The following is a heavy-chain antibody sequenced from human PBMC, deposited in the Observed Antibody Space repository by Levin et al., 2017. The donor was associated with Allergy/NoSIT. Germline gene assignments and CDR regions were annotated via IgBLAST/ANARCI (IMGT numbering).Heavy chain of an antibody. Sequence: PGGSLRLSCAASGFTFSNAWMSWVRQAPGKGLEWVGRIKSKTDGGTTDYAAPVKGRFTISRDDSKNTLYLQMNSLKTEDTAVYYCTTRYRWYTKRGMDAFDIWGQGTMVTVSS. J-gene: IGHJ3*02. CDR3: TTRYRWYTKRGMDAFDI. D-gene: IGHD2-2*02. V-gene: IGHV3-15*01. CDR2: IKSKTDGGTT. CDR1: GFTFSNAW.